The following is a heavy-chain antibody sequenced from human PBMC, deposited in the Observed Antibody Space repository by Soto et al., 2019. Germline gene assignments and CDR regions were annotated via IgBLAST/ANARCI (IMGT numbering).Heavy chain of an antibody. CDR3: ARSTVRHAFDI. V-gene: IGHV4-59*11. Sequence: QVQLQEAGPGLVKPSETLSLTCTVSGGSNSSHYWNWIRQSPGKGLEWIGHIHDSGDTNYNPSLRSRVSISLETSQKQFSLRVNSLTAADTAVYFCARSTVRHAFDIWGQGTVVAVSS. CDR1: GGSNSSHY. D-gene: IGHD4-4*01. J-gene: IGHJ3*02. CDR2: IHDSGDT.